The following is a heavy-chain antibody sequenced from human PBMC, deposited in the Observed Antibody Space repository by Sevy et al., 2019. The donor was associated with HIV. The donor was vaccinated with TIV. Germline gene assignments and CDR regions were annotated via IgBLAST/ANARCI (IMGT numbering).Heavy chain of an antibody. V-gene: IGHV3-23*01. J-gene: IGHJ3*02. D-gene: IGHD3-22*01. CDR1: GFTFSNYA. Sequence: GGSLRLSCAASGFTFSNYAMNWVRQAPGKGLEWVSTIFCSGGVTYYADSVKGRCTISRDNFKNTLNLQMHSLRAEDTAVYYCAGGRYDSSGSFDAFDIWGQGTMVTVSS. CDR3: AGGRYDSSGSFDAFDI. CDR2: IFCSGGVT.